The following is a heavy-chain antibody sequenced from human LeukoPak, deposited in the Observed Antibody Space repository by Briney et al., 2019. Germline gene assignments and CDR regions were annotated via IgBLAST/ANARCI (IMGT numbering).Heavy chain of an antibody. Sequence: GGSLRLSCAASGFTFSSYSMNWVRQAPGKGLEWVSSISSSSSYIYYADSVKGRFTISRDNAENSLYLQMNSLRAEDTAVYYCAREGGPDAFDIWGQGTMVTVSS. CDR3: AREGGPDAFDI. CDR2: ISSSSSYI. J-gene: IGHJ3*02. V-gene: IGHV3-21*01. CDR1: GFTFSSYS. D-gene: IGHD2-15*01.